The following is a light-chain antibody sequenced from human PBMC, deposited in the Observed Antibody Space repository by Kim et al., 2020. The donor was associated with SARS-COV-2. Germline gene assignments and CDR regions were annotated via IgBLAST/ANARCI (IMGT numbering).Light chain of an antibody. Sequence: DIQMTQSPSTLSASVGDRVTITCRASQSVNIYLAWYQHSPGKAPDLLIYDASILQSGVPSRFRGSGSGTDFTLTISGLQPDDFATYYCQEYKSNSWRFGQGTKVDIK. CDR2: DAS. V-gene: IGKV1-5*01. CDR1: QSVNIY. J-gene: IGKJ1*01. CDR3: QEYKSNSWR.